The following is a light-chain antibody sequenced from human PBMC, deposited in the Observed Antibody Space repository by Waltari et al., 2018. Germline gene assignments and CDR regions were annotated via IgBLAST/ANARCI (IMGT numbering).Light chain of an antibody. V-gene: IGKV3-20*01. J-gene: IGKJ1*01. CDR1: QSGSRSY. CDR3: QHYGNSRT. Sequence: EIVLTQSPGTLSLSPGERATLFCRASQSGSRSYLAWYQQKPGQAPRLLIYGASSRATGIPDRVSGSGSGTDFTLTISRLEPEDFAVYYCQHYGNSRTFGQGTKVEIK. CDR2: GAS.